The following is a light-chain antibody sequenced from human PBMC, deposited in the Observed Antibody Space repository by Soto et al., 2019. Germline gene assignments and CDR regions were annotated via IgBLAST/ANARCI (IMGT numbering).Light chain of an antibody. CDR3: HQYTTFSLLR. Sequence: RSSSTGDESTPSCAVSQSISSWLAWYQQKLGRAPRLLIYDASSLESGVPSRFSGSGYGTEFTLTISSLQPDDVATHYCHQYTTFSLLRFGGGTMVDIK. CDR1: QSISSW. J-gene: IGKJ4*01. CDR2: DAS. V-gene: IGKV1-5*01.